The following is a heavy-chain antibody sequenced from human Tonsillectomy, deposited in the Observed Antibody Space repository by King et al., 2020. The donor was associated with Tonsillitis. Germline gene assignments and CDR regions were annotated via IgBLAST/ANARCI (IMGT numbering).Heavy chain of an antibody. D-gene: IGHD3-10*01. J-gene: IGHJ4*02. V-gene: IGHV3-30*02. Sequence: VQLVESGGGVVQPGGSLRLSCTASGFTFSSYGMHWVRQAPGKGLEWVAFIPYDGRNKYYADSVKGRFTISRDNSKNTLYVQINSLRAEDTAVYYCAKDSSDYGSGLDYWGQGTLVTVSS. CDR3: AKDSSDYGSGLDY. CDR2: IPYDGRNK. CDR1: GFTFSSYG.